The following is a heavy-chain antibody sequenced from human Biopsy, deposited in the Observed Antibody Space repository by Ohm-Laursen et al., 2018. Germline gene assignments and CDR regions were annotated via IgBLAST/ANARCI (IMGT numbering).Heavy chain of an antibody. J-gene: IGHJ2*01. Sequence: GTLSLTCTLSGGPISSYYWSWIRQPPGKGLEWIGYIYYTGSTNYNPSLKSRVTISVDTSMNHLSLRLTFVTAADTAVYYCARHAPSYSGSYWRYFDLWGRGTLVTVSS. D-gene: IGHD1-26*01. CDR3: ARHAPSYSGSYWRYFDL. CDR2: IYYTGST. V-gene: IGHV4-59*08. CDR1: GGPISSYY.